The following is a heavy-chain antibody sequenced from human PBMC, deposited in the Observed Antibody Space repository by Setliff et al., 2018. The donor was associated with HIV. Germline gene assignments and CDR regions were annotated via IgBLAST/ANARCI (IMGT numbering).Heavy chain of an antibody. CDR3: ARDRHSSGLGSSGP. CDR1: GGSFGSYR. D-gene: IGHD3-10*01. Sequence: SETLSLACPMSGGSFGSYRWSWIRQSAGRGLEWIGRIDSRGTTDYKPSLKGRVAISVDTSRNQFSLRVTSVTVADTAAYFCARDRHSSGLGSSGPWGPGILVTVSS. V-gene: IGHV4-4*07. CDR2: IDSRGTT. J-gene: IGHJ5*02.